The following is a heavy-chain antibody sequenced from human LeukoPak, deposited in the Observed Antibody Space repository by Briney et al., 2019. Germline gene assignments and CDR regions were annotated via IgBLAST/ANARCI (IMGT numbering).Heavy chain of an antibody. D-gene: IGHD2-21*02. V-gene: IGHV3-48*01. CDR3: ARDRVGAYCGGDCYPDAFDI. Sequence: GGSLRLSCAASGFTFSSYSMNRVRQAPGKGLEWVSYISSSSTIYYADSVKGRFTISRDNAKNSLYLQMNSLRAEDTAVYYCARDRVGAYCGGDCYPDAFDIWGQGTMVTVSS. CDR1: GFTFSSYS. J-gene: IGHJ3*02. CDR2: ISSSSTI.